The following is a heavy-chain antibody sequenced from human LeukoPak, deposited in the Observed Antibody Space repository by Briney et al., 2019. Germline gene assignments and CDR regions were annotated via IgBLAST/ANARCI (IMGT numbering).Heavy chain of an antibody. D-gene: IGHD3-10*01. J-gene: IGHJ5*02. Sequence: GGSLRLSCAASGFPFSIYWMTWVRQAPGKGLEWVANIKPDGSEKYYVDSAKGRFTISRDNAKNSLYLQMNSLRAEDTAVYYCVRGSSGTVVRGVSWAWFDPWGQGTLVSVSS. CDR3: VRGSSGTVVRGVSWAWFDP. V-gene: IGHV3-7*05. CDR1: GFPFSIYW. CDR2: IKPDGSEK.